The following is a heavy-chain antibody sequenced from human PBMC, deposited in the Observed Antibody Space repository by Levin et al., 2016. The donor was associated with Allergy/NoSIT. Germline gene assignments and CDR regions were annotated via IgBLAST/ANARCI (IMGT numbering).Heavy chain of an antibody. CDR1: GGSFTTYY. D-gene: IGHD2-2*02. V-gene: IGHV4-34*01. CDR3: ATLGYCSSTTCYNLPH. CDR2: IHHSGST. Sequence: SETLSLTCAVFGGSFTTYYWSWIRQPPGKGLEWIGEIHHSGSTHYNPSLRSRVTISVDTSKNQFSLRLRSVTAADTAVYYCATLGYCSSTTCYNLPHWGQGTPVTVSS. J-gene: IGHJ4*02.